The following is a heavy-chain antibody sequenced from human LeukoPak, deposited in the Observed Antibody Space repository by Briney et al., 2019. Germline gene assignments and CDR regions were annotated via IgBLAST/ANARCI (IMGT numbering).Heavy chain of an antibody. V-gene: IGHV4-34*01. D-gene: IGHD6-19*01. Sequence: SETLSLTCAVYGGSFSGYYWSWLRLPPGKGLEWIGEINHSGSTNYNPSLKSRVTISVDTSKNQFSLKLSSVTAADTAVYYCARRARVAVDYWGQGTLVTVSS. CDR3: ARRARVAVDY. J-gene: IGHJ4*02. CDR2: INHSGST. CDR1: GGSFSGYY.